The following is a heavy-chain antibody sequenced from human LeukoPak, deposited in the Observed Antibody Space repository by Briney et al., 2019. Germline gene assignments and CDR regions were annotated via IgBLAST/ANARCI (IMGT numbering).Heavy chain of an antibody. Sequence: ASVKVSCKASGYTFTSYYMHWVRQATGQGLEWMGIINPSGGSTSYAQKFQGRVTMTRDTSTSTVYMELSSLRSEDTAVYYCARDSGNYHYDMDVWGQGTTVIVSS. D-gene: IGHD3-10*01. CDR1: GYTFTSYY. V-gene: IGHV1-46*01. CDR2: INPSGGST. CDR3: ARDSGNYHYDMDV. J-gene: IGHJ6*02.